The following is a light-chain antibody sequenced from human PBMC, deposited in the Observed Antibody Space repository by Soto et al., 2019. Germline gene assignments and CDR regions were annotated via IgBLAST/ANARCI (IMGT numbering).Light chain of an antibody. V-gene: IGKV3-20*01. J-gene: IGKJ3*01. CDR1: QSVSSSY. Sequence: EIVLTQSPGTLSLSPGERATLSCRASQSVSSSYLAWYQQKPGQAPRLLIYGASSRATGIPDRFSGSGSATDFTLTIIRLEPEDFAVYYCQQFGSSPLFTFGPGTKVDVK. CDR2: GAS. CDR3: QQFGSSPLFT.